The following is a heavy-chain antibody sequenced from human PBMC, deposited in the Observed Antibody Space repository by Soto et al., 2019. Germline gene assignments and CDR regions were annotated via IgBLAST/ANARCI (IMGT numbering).Heavy chain of an antibody. V-gene: IGHV1-18*01. CDR1: GYTFTSYG. J-gene: IGHJ4*02. CDR3: ARVAYFILTGYYHGLFDY. CDR2: ISAYNGNT. D-gene: IGHD3-9*01. Sequence: ASVKVSCKASGYTFTSYGISWVRQAPGQGLEWMGWISAYNGNTNYAQKLQGRVTMTTDTSTSTAYMELRSLRSDDTAVYYCARVAYFILTGYYHGLFDYWGQGTLVPVSS.